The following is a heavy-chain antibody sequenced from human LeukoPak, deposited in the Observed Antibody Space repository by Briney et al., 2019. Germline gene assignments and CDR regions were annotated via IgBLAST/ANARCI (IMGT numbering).Heavy chain of an antibody. V-gene: IGHV3-64*01. CDR2: ISYTGDKT. CDR1: GFTFSHYF. J-gene: IGHJ4*02. CDR3: AREPSAAGYSGSELDS. D-gene: IGHD5-12*01. Sequence: GGSLRLSCAASGFTFSHYFMHWVRQAPGKGLEYLSVISYTGDKTYYAKSVKGRFVISRDNSKNTLYLQMGSLRYEDTAVYYCAREPSAAGYSGSELDSWGQGTLVTASS.